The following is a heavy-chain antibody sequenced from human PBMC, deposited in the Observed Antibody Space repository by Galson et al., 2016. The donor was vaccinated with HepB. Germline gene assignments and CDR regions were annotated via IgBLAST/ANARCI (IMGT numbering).Heavy chain of an antibody. CDR1: GYTLTELS. CDR3: ARTREGITMVRGIIIGYFDP. V-gene: IGHV1-24*01. CDR2: FDPEDGEA. J-gene: IGHJ5*02. D-gene: IGHD3-10*01. Sequence: SVKVSCKVSGYTLTELSIHWVRQTPGKRLEWMGGFDPEDGEAIYAQNFQGRVTMTEDASSDTVYMELSSLRSEDTAMYYCARTREGITMVRGIIIGYFDPWGQGTLVTVSS.